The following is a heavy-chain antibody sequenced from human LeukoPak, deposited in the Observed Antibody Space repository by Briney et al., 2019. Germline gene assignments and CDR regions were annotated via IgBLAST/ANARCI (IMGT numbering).Heavy chain of an antibody. D-gene: IGHD3-3*01. J-gene: IGHJ3*02. Sequence: ASVKVSCKASGYTFTSYYMHWVRQAPGQGLEWTGIINPSGGSTSYAQKFQGRVTMTRDTSTSTVYMELSSLRSEDTAVYYCARGGITIFGVVDHDAFDIWGQGTMVTVSS. CDR1: GYTFTSYY. CDR2: INPSGGST. CDR3: ARGGITIFGVVDHDAFDI. V-gene: IGHV1-46*01.